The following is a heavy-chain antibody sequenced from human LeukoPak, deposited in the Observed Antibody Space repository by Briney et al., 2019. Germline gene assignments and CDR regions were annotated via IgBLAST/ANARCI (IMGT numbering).Heavy chain of an antibody. CDR1: GYTFTSYD. V-gene: IGHV1-8*03. D-gene: IGHD2-8*01. Sequence: AASVKVSCKASGYTFTSYDINWVRQATGQGLEWMGWMNPNSGSTGYAQKFQGRVTFTRNASISTAYMELSSLRSEDTAVYYCARGKELGYCTNGVCPNWFDPWGQGTLVTVSS. CDR2: MNPNSGST. CDR3: ARGKELGYCTNGVCPNWFDP. J-gene: IGHJ5*02.